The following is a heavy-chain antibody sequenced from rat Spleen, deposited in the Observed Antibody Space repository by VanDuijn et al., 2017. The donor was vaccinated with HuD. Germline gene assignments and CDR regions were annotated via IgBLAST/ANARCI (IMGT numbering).Heavy chain of an antibody. J-gene: IGHJ2*01. D-gene: IGHD4-5*01. V-gene: IGHV5-34*01. CDR1: GFTFSDYG. CDR2: IGSSSGT. Sequence: EVQLVESGGGLVQPGRSLKLSCVASGFTFSDYGMNWIRQAPGKGLEWVAYIGSSSGTIYYADTVKGRFTISRDNAKNTLYLQLSSLRSEDTALYYCARRGKNYHYFDCWGQGVMVTVSS. CDR3: ARRGKNYHYFDC.